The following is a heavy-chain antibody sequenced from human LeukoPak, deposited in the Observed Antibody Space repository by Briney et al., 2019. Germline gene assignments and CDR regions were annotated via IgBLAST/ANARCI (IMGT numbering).Heavy chain of an antibody. Sequence: SVKVSCKASGGTFSSYAISWVRQAPGQGLEWMGGIIPIFGTANYAQKIQGRVTITTDESTSTAYMELSSLRSEDTAVYYCARGPLPYYYDSSGYTPYYFDYWGQGTLVTVSS. CDR1: GGTFSSYA. CDR2: IIPIFGTA. CDR3: ARGPLPYYYDSSGYTPYYFDY. V-gene: IGHV1-69*05. D-gene: IGHD3-22*01. J-gene: IGHJ4*02.